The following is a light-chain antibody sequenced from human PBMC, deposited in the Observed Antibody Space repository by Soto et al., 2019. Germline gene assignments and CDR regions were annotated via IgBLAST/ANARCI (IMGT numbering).Light chain of an antibody. V-gene: IGKV1-5*03. CDR3: QQYNSYRT. CDR1: QSISSW. J-gene: IGKJ1*01. Sequence: DIQMTQSPSTLSASLGDRVTITCRASQSISSWLAWYQQKPGKAPKLLIRKASTLESGVPSRFSGSASGTXXXXXXXXXXXDDXAXYXCQQYNSYRTFGQGTKVEI. CDR2: KAS.